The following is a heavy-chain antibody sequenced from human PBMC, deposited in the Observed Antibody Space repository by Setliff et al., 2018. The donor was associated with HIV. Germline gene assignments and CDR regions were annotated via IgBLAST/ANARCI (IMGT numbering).Heavy chain of an antibody. J-gene: IGHJ4*01. V-gene: IGHV4-38-2*02. CDR1: GYSINDGYH. Sequence: SETLSLTCLVFGYSINDGYHWGWIRQSPRKGLEWIGSIYNSGRASYNPSRRSRASLSIDTSKNRFSLRLNPVTAADTAVYYCVRDRALRFSQSPSLHYFDVWGQGILVTVSS. CDR2: IYNSGRA. CDR3: VRDRALRFSQSPSLHYFDV.